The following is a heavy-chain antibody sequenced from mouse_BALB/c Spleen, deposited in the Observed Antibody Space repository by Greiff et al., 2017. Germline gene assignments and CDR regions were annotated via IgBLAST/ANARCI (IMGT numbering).Heavy chain of an antibody. Sequence: QVQLQQPGAELVKPGASVKLSCKASGYTFTSYWMHWVKQTPEHGLEWIGEINPSNGRTTYNEKFKSKATLTVDKSSSTAYMQLCSLTSEDSAVYYCARAGSSWYESYFAYWGQGTTVTVSA. CDR3: ARAGSSWYESYFAY. D-gene: IGHD2-14*01. J-gene: IGHJ2*01. V-gene: IGHV1S81*02. CDR1: GYTFTSYW. CDR2: INPSNGRT.